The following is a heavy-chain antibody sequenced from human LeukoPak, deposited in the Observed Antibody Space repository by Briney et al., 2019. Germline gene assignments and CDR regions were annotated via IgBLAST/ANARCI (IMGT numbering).Heavy chain of an antibody. D-gene: IGHD1-7*01. V-gene: IGHV3-7*01. CDR2: IKKDGSEK. Sequence: EGSLRLSCAVYGFNFSSYWMSWVRQAPGKGLEWVANIKKDGSEKNYVDSVKGRFTISRDNSKNTLYLQMNSLRAEDTAVYYCAKDGGLELWYYYYGMDVWGKGTTVTVSS. CDR3: AKDGGLELWYYYYGMDV. J-gene: IGHJ6*04. CDR1: GFNFSSYW.